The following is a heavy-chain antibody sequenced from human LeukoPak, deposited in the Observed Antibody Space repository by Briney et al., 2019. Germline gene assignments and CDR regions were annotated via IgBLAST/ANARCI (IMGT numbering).Heavy chain of an antibody. CDR1: GGTFSSYA. Sequence: GASVKVSCKASGGTFSSYAISWVRQAPGQGLEWMGGIIPIFGTANYAQKFQGRVTITTDESTSTAYMELSSLRSEDTAVYYCARRGKDSPYYYYYMDVWGKGTTVTVSS. J-gene: IGHJ6*03. D-gene: IGHD2-15*01. CDR3: ARRGKDSPYYYYYMDV. V-gene: IGHV1-69*05. CDR2: IIPIFGTA.